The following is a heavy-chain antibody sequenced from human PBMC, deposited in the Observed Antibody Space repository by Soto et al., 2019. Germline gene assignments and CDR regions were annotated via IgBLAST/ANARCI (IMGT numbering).Heavy chain of an antibody. J-gene: IGHJ3*02. D-gene: IGHD3-22*01. CDR2: IIPIFGTA. V-gene: IGHV1-69*06. CDR1: GGTFSSYA. Sequence: SVKVSFKASGGTFSSYAISWVRQAPGQGLEWMGGIIPIFGTANYAQKFQGRVTITADKSTSTAYMELSSLRSEDTAVYYCARAEYYYDSSGYWAFDIWGQGTMVTVSS. CDR3: ARAEYYYDSSGYWAFDI.